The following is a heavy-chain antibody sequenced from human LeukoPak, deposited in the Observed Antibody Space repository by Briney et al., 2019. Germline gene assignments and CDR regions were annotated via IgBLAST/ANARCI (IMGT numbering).Heavy chain of an antibody. CDR2: IYYSGST. CDR3: ARDFADPGLYNWNYVAAFDI. Sequence: SETLSLTCTVSGGSISSSSYYWGWIRQPPGKGLEWIGSIYYSGSTYYNPSLKSRVTISVDTSKNQFSLKLSSVTAADTAVYYCARDFADPGLYNWNYVAAFDIWGQGTMVTVSS. CDR1: GGSISSSSYY. V-gene: IGHV4-39*07. D-gene: IGHD1-7*01. J-gene: IGHJ3*02.